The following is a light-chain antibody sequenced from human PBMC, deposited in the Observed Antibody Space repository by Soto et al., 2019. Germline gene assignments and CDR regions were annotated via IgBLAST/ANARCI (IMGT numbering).Light chain of an antibody. CDR3: QQYGSSPLT. CDR1: QSVRSNY. CDR2: DAS. Sequence: EIVLTQSPDTLSLSPGERATLSCRASQSVRSNYLAWYQQKPGQAPRFLIYDASSRATGTPDRFSGSGSGTDFTLTISRLEPEDFAVYYCQQYGSSPLTFGGGTKVDIK. V-gene: IGKV3-20*01. J-gene: IGKJ4*01.